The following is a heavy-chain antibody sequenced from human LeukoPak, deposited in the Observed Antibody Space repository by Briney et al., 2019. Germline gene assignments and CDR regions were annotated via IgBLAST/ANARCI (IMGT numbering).Heavy chain of an antibody. CDR1: GGSISSSNW. J-gene: IGHJ4*02. V-gene: IGHV4-4*02. CDR3: ARSTPGCSSGWPLDY. D-gene: IGHD6-19*01. Sequence: KPSGTLSLTCADSGGSISSSNWWSWVRQPPGKGLEWIGEIYHSGSSNYNPSLKSRVTISVDKSKNHFSLKLSSVTAADTAVYYCARSTPGCSSGWPLDYWGQGTLVTVSS. CDR2: IYHSGSS.